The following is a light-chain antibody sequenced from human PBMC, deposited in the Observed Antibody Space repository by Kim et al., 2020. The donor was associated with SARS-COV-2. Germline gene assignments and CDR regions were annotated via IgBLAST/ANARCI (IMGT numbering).Light chain of an antibody. V-gene: IGKV3-20*01. J-gene: IGKJ1*01. CDR2: GAS. Sequence: EIVLTQSPGTLSLSPGERATLSCRASESISSSYLAWYQQKPGQAPRLLIYGASSRATGIPDRFSGSGSGTDFTLTINRLEPEDFAVYYCQQYVRSQWTFGQGTKVDIK. CDR1: ESISSSY. CDR3: QQYVRSQWT.